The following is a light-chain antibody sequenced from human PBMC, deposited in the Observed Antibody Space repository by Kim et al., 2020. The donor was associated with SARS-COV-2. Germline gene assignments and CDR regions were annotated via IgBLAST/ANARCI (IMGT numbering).Light chain of an antibody. CDR2: GAS. CDR3: QQYASSPFT. V-gene: IGKV3-20*01. CDR1: QSVANSD. J-gene: IGKJ3*01. Sequence: SPGERPTLSCRASQSVANSDLAWYQQKPGQAPRLLIYGASSRATGIPDRFGGSGSGTDFTLTVSRLEPEDFAVYYCQQYASSPFTFGPGTKVDIK.